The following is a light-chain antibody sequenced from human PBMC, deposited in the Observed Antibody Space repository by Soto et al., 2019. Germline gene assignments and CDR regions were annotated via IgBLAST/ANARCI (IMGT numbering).Light chain of an antibody. J-gene: IGKJ5*01. V-gene: IGKV4-1*01. CDR2: WAS. Sequence: DIVMTQSPDSLAVSLGERATINCKSSQSVLYSSNNKDYLAWYQQKPGQPPNLLIYWASTRESGVPDRFSGSGSGTDFTLTIGSLQAEDVAVYYCQQYYTTPITFGQGTRLEIE. CDR3: QQYYTTPIT. CDR1: QSVLYSSNNKDY.